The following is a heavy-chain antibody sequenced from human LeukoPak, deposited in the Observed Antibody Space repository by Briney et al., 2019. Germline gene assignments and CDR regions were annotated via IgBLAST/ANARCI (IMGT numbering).Heavy chain of an antibody. CDR3: AKDIGAYSSSWTGVFDY. J-gene: IGHJ4*02. Sequence: GGSLRLSCAASGFTFDDYAMHWVRQAPGKGLEGVSGISWNSGSIGYADSVKGRFTISRDNAKNSLYLQMNSLRAEDTALYYCAKDIGAYSSSWTGVFDYWGQGTLVTVSS. CDR2: ISWNSGSI. V-gene: IGHV3-9*01. CDR1: GFTFDDYA. D-gene: IGHD6-13*01.